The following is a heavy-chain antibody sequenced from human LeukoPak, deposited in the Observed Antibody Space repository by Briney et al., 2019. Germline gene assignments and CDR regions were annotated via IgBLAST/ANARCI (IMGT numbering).Heavy chain of an antibody. CDR3: AIAAAGRGAFDI. Sequence: PSETLSLTCTVSGGSISSYYWSWIRQPPGKGLEWIGEINHSGSTNYNPSLMSRVTISVDTSKNQFSLKLSSVTAADTAVYYCAIAAAGRGAFDIWGQGTMVTVSS. CDR1: GGSISSYY. CDR2: INHSGST. J-gene: IGHJ3*02. D-gene: IGHD6-13*01. V-gene: IGHV4-34*01.